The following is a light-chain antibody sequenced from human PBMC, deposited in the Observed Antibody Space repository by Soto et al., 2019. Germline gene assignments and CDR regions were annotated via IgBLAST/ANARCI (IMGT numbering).Light chain of an antibody. CDR1: QSVSSN. Sequence: EIVMTQSPATLPVSPGERATLSCRASQSVSSNLAWYQQKPGQAPRLLIYGASPRATGIPARFSGSGSGTEFTLTISSLQSEDFAVYYCHQYNSRPRTFGQGTKVDIK. V-gene: IGKV3-15*01. CDR2: GAS. J-gene: IGKJ1*01. CDR3: HQYNSRPRT.